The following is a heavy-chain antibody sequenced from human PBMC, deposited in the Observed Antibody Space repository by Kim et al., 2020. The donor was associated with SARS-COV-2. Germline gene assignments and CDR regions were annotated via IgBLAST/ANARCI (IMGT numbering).Heavy chain of an antibody. D-gene: IGHD3-10*01. Sequence: GGSLRLSCAASGFTFSNAWMSWVRQAPGKGLEWVGRIKSKTDGGTTDYAAPVKGRFTISRDDSKNTLYLQMNSLKTEDTAVYYCTTDRRTMVRGVRDAFDIWGQGTMVTVSS. CDR1: GFTFSNAW. CDR3: TTDRRTMVRGVRDAFDI. J-gene: IGHJ3*02. CDR2: IKSKTDGGTT. V-gene: IGHV3-15*01.